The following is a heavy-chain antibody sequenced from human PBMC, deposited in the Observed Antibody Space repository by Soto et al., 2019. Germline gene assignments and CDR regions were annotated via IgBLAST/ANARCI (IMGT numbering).Heavy chain of an antibody. Sequence: QVRLVQSGAEVKKPGASVKVSCKASGYTFTAYYIHWVRQAPGHGLEWMGIINSSGGRTTYAQKFQDRLTVTRDTSTSTVYMDLSSLRSEDTAVYYCARDPVGPTSGAFDYWGHGTLVTVSS. CDR1: GYTFTAYY. D-gene: IGHD1-26*01. V-gene: IGHV1-46*01. J-gene: IGHJ4*01. CDR2: INSSGGRT. CDR3: ARDPVGPTSGAFDY.